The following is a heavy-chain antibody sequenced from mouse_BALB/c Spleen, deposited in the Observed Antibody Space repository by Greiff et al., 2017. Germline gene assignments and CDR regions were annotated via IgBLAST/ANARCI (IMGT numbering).Heavy chain of an antibody. V-gene: IGHV5-4*02. Sequence: EVQVVESGGGLVKPGGSLKLSCAASGFTFSDYYMYWVRQTPEKRLEWVATISDGGSYTYYPDSVKGRFTISRDNAKNNLYLQMSSLKSEDTAMYYCASSSHYYAMDYWGQGTSVTVSS. J-gene: IGHJ4*01. CDR1: GFTFSDYY. D-gene: IGHD1-3*01. CDR2: ISDGGSYT. CDR3: ASSSHYYAMDY.